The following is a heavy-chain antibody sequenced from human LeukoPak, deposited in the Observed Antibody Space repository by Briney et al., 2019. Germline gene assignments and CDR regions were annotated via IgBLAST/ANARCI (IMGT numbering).Heavy chain of an antibody. V-gene: IGHV4-61*08. Sequence: SQTLSLTCTVSGGSITTGGYYWNWIRQPPGKGLEWIGYIDYSGSTNYNPSLKSRVTISVDTSKSQFSLKMRSVTAADTAVYYCAKQFDYGVDYFDYWGQGTLVTVSS. D-gene: IGHD4-17*01. CDR3: AKQFDYGVDYFDY. CDR1: GGSITTGGYY. J-gene: IGHJ4*02. CDR2: IDYSGST.